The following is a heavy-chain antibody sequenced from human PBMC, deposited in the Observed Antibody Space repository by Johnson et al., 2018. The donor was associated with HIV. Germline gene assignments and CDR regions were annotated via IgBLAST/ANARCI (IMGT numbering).Heavy chain of an antibody. CDR2: IYSGGST. J-gene: IGHJ3*02. D-gene: IGHD3-10*01. Sequence: VQLVESGGGVVQPGGSLRLSCAASGFTVSSNYMSWVRQAPGKGLEWVSVIYSGGSTYYADSVKGRFTISRDNSKNTLYLQMNSLRAEDTAVYYCARDPRITMVNDAFDIWGQGTMVTVSS. CDR3: ARDPRITMVNDAFDI. CDR1: GFTVSSNY. V-gene: IGHV3-66*01.